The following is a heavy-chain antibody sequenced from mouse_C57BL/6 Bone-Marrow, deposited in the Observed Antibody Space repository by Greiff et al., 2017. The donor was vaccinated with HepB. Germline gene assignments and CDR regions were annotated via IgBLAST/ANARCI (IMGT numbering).Heavy chain of an antibody. V-gene: IGHV1-55*01. CDR2: IYPGSGST. D-gene: IGHD2-5*01. J-gene: IGHJ2*01. CDR3: ARHAAYYSNYDY. Sequence: QVQLQQPGAELVKPGASVKMSCKASGYTFTSYWINWVKQRPGQGLEWIGDIYPGSGSTNYNEKFKSKATLTVDKSSSTAYMQLSSLTSEDSAVYYCARHAAYYSNYDYWGQGTTLTVSS. CDR1: GYTFTSYW.